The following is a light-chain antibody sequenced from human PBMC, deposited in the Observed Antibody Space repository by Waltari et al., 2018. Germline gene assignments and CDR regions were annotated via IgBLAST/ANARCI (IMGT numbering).Light chain of an antibody. J-gene: IGKJ1*01. Sequence: EIVLTQSPGTLSLSPGERPTLSCRASQSVSRSYLAWYQQKPGQAPRLLIYGASSRATGIPDRFSGSGSGTDFTLTISRLEPEDFAVYYCQQYGSSPWMFGQGTKVEIK. CDR1: QSVSRSY. CDR2: GAS. CDR3: QQYGSSPWM. V-gene: IGKV3-20*01.